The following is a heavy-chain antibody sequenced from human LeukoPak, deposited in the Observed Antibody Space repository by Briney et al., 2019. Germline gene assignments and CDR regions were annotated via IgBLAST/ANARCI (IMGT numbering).Heavy chain of an antibody. CDR1: GFSFSSYA. V-gene: IGHV3-23*01. CDR3: AKDHYYDSSGYYRPPFGYFQH. CDR2: LSGSGGST. Sequence: GGSLRLSCAASGFSFSSYAMSWVRQAPGKGLEWVSALSGSGGSTYYADSVKGRFTISRDNSKNTLYLQMNSLRAEDTAVYYCAKDHYYDSSGYYRPPFGYFQHWGQGTLVTVSS. J-gene: IGHJ1*01. D-gene: IGHD3-22*01.